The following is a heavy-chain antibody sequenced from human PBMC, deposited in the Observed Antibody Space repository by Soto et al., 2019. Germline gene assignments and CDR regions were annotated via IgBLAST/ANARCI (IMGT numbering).Heavy chain of an antibody. J-gene: IGHJ4*02. Sequence: GGSLRLSCAASGFTFSSYGMHWVRQAPGKGLEWVAVISYDGSNKYYADSVKGRFTISRDNSKNTLYLQMNSLRAEDTAVYYCAKVKFGYYDSSGYYGPFDYWGQGTLVTVS. D-gene: IGHD3-22*01. CDR1: GFTFSSYG. CDR2: ISYDGSNK. V-gene: IGHV3-30*18. CDR3: AKVKFGYYDSSGYYGPFDY.